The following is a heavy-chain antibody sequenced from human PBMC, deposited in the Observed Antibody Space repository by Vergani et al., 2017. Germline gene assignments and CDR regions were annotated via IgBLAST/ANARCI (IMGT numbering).Heavy chain of an antibody. CDR2: INPNSGGT. CDR3: ANSWNPTPPFDP. Sequence: QVQLVQSGAEVKKPGASVKVSCKASGYTFTDYYMHWVRQAPGQGLEWMGWINPNSGGTNYAQKFQGRFTMTRDTSISTAYMELSRLSSDDTAVYYCANSWNPTPPFDPWGQGTLVTVSS. V-gene: IGHV1-2*02. J-gene: IGHJ5*02. D-gene: IGHD1-20*01. CDR1: GYTFTDYY.